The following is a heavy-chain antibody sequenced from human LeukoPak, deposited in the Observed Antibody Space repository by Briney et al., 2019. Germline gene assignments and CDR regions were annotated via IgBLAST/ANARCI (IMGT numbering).Heavy chain of an antibody. CDR2: INHSGST. CDR3: ARAYNWNYANYYYYMDV. V-gene: IGHV4-34*01. D-gene: IGHD1-7*01. CDR1: GFTFSRYW. Sequence: GSLRLSCAASGFTFSRYWMTWVRQPPGKGLEWIGEINHSGSTNYNPSLKSRVTISVDTSKNQFSLKLSSVTAADTAVYYCARAYNWNYANYYYYMDVWGKGTTVTVSS. J-gene: IGHJ6*03.